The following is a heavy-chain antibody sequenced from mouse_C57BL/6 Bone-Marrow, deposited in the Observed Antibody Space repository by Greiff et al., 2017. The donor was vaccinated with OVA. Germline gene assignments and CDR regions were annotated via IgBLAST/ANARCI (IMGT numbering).Heavy chain of an antibody. CDR1: GFNIKDYY. V-gene: IGHV14-2*01. Sequence: EVKLMESGAELVKPGASVKLSCPASGFNIKDYYMHWVKQRTEQGLEWIGRIDPEDGETKYAPKFQSKATITADTSSNTAYLQLSSLTSEDTAVYYCASPPYGNYEGFAYWGQGTLVTVSA. J-gene: IGHJ3*01. CDR2: IDPEDGET. CDR3: ASPPYGNYEGFAY. D-gene: IGHD2-1*01.